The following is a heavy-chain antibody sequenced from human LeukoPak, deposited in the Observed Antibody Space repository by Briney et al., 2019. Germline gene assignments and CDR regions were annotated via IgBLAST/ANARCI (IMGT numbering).Heavy chain of an antibody. Sequence: SETLSLTCTVSGDSIFSTTYYWGWIRQPPGKGLEWIGSIFHSGSTYYNPSLRSRVTISVDTSKNQLSLRLRSVTAAGTAVYHCARLYEGKRPPDYWGQGTLVTVSS. V-gene: IGHV4-39*01. CDR3: ARLYEGKRPPDY. J-gene: IGHJ4*02. CDR1: GDSIFSTTYY. D-gene: IGHD2-8*01. CDR2: IFHSGST.